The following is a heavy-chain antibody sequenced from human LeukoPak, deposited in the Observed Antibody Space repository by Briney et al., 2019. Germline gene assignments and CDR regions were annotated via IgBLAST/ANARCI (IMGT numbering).Heavy chain of an antibody. J-gene: IGHJ5*02. Sequence: SQTLSLTCTVSGGSISSGDYYWSWIRQPAGKGLEWIGRIHTSGGTNYNPSLSSRVTLSVDTSKNQLSLKLTSVTAADTALYYCARELAVAGTVTHRFDPWGQGTLVTVSS. CDR1: GGSISSGDYY. CDR3: ARELAVAGTVTHRFDP. V-gene: IGHV4-61*02. D-gene: IGHD6-19*01. CDR2: IHTSGGT.